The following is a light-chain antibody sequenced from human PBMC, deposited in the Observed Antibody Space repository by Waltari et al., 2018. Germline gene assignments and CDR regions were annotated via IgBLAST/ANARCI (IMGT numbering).Light chain of an antibody. J-gene: IGLJ2*01. V-gene: IGLV3-21*02. CDR1: KIGGET. CDR3: QVWDRTNKYFV. CDR2: YDS. Sequence: SYVLTQPPSVSVAPGQTARITCGGNKIGGETVHWYQQKPGQAPILVVYYDSDRPSVVPERFSGSKSGNTATLTISRVEAGDEAAYHCQVWDRTNKYFVFGGGTKMTVL.